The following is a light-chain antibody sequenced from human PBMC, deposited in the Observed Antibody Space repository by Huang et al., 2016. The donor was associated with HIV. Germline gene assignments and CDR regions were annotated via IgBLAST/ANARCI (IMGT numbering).Light chain of an antibody. J-gene: IGKJ3*01. CDR2: DAS. CDR3: QQRST. Sequence: EIVLTQSPATLSLSPGERATLSCRASQSVSSYLAWYQQKPVQAPRLLIYDASNRATGIPARFSGSGSGTDFTLTISSLEPEDFAVYYCQQRSTFGPGTKVDIK. CDR1: QSVSSY. V-gene: IGKV3-11*01.